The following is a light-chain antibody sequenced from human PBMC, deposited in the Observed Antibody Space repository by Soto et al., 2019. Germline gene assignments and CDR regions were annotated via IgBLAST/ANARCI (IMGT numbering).Light chain of an antibody. J-gene: IGKJ4*01. CDR2: GAS. CDR1: QSVSIN. V-gene: IGKV3-15*01. Sequence: EVVMTQSPATLSVSPGERATLSCRASQSVSINLAWYQQKPGQAPRLLIHGASTRAIGIPARFSGSGSGTEFTLTISSLQSEDFAVYYCQQYNNWPPGPLTFGGGTKVEIK. CDR3: QQYNNWPPGPLT.